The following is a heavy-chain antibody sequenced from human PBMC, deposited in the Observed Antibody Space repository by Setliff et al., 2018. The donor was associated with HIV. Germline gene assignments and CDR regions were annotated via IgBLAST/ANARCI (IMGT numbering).Heavy chain of an antibody. CDR3: AKDSAPLVGASKGYFDF. D-gene: IGHD1-26*01. CDR1: GFTFSSYS. V-gene: IGHV3-9*01. J-gene: IGHJ4*02. Sequence: GGSLRLSCAASGFTFSSYSMNWVRQAPGKGLEWVSGIKWNGGTMIYADSVKGRFTISRDNVKSSLFLQMYSLRPEDTAFYFCAKDSAPLVGASKGYFDFWGQGILVTVSS. CDR2: IKWNGGTM.